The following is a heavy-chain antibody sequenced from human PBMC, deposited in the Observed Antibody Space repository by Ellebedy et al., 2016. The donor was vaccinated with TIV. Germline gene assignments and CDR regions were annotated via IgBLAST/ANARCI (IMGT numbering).Heavy chain of an antibody. J-gene: IGHJ4*02. V-gene: IGHV3-49*03. Sequence: GESLKISXTASGFTFGDYAMSWFRQAPGKGLEWVGFIRSKAYGGTTEYAASVKGRFTISRDDSKSIAYLQMNSLKTEDTAVYYCTRVDGLGQWLTDYWGQGTLVTVSS. CDR2: IRSKAYGGTT. D-gene: IGHD6-19*01. CDR3: TRVDGLGQWLTDY. CDR1: GFTFGDYA.